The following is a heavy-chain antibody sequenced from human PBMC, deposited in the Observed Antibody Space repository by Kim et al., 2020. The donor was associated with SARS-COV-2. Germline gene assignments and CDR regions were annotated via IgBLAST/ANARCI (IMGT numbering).Heavy chain of an antibody. Sequence: ASVKVSCKASGYTFTSYDINWVRQATGQGLEWMGWMNPNSGNTGYAQKFQGRVTMTRNTSISTAYMELSSLRSEDTAVYYCARGGELLLWFRELLPNYYYYGMDVWGQGTTVTVSS. V-gene: IGHV1-8*01. D-gene: IGHD3-10*01. CDR3: ARGGELLLWFRELLPNYYYYGMDV. CDR2: MNPNSGNT. CDR1: GYTFTSYD. J-gene: IGHJ6*02.